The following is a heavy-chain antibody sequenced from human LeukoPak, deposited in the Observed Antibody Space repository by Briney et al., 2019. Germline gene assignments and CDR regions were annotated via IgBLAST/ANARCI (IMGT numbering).Heavy chain of an antibody. D-gene: IGHD3-22*01. Sequence: PSETLSLTCTVSGGSISSYYWSRIRQPPGKGLEWIGYIYYSGSTNYNPSLKSRVTISVDTSKNQFSLKLSSVTAADTAVYYCARGLTAYDSSGMYYFDYWGQGTLVTVSS. CDR1: GGSISSYY. V-gene: IGHV4-59*01. CDR2: IYYSGST. CDR3: ARGLTAYDSSGMYYFDY. J-gene: IGHJ4*02.